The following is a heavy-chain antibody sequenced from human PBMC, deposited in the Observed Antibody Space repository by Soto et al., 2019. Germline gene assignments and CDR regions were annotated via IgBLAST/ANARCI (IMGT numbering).Heavy chain of an antibody. J-gene: IGHJ6*02. CDR3: ARAAYLHGLDV. CDR1: GYSFSGHY. CDR2: SANEADRYIT. D-gene: IGHD2-21*01. Sequence: EVQLVESGGDLVQPGGSLRLSCAVSGYSFSGHYMDWVRQAPGKGLEWVARSANEADRYITDYAASVKGRFTISRDESENSLYLQMMGLTNEDTAVYYCARAAYLHGLDVWGQGTTVTVSS. V-gene: IGHV3-72*01.